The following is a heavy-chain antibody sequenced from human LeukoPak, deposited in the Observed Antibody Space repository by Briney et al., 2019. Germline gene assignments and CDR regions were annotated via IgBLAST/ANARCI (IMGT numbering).Heavy chain of an antibody. CDR2: VIPIFGTA. CDR3: ARELGYCTNGVCPGDY. J-gene: IGHJ4*02. CDR1: GGTLSSYA. V-gene: IGHV1-69*06. D-gene: IGHD2-8*01. Sequence: GASVKVSCKASGGTLSSYAISWVRQAPGQGLEWMGGVIPIFGTANYAQKFQGRVTITADKSTSTAYMELRSLRSDDTAVYYCARELGYCTNGVCPGDYWGQGTLVTVSS.